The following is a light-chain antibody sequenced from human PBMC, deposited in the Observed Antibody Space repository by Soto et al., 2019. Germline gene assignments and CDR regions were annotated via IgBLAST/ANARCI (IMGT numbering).Light chain of an antibody. Sequence: QSALAHPASVSGSPGQSITISCSGSSIDVGDNNYVSWYQHHPGKAPKLIIYEVSNRPSGVSNRFSGSSSDNTASLTISGLLPDDEADYYCSSYTTSSTPSYVFGTGTKV. CDR1: SIDVGDNNY. V-gene: IGLV2-14*01. J-gene: IGLJ1*01. CDR2: EVS. CDR3: SSYTTSSTPSYV.